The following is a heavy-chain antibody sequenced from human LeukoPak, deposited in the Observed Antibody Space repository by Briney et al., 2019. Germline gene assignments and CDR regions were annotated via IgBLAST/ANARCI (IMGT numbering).Heavy chain of an antibody. V-gene: IGHV1-3*01. CDR1: GYTFTSYA. J-gene: IGHJ4*02. D-gene: IGHD3-22*01. CDR2: INAGNGNT. CDR3: ARELITMIWGAFDY. Sequence: GASVKVSCKASGYTFTSYAMHWVRQAPGQRLEWMGWINAGNGNTKYSQKFQGRVTITRDTSASTAYMELSSLRSEDTAVYYCARELITMIWGAFDYWGQGTLVTVSS.